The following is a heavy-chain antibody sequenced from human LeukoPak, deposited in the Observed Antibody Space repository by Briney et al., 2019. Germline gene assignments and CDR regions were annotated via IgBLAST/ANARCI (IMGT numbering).Heavy chain of an antibody. J-gene: IGHJ3*02. V-gene: IGHV4-59*01. CDR1: GGSISSYY. Sequence: PSETLSLTCTVSGGSISSYYWSWIRQPPGKGLEWIGYIYYSGSTNYNPSLKSRVTISVDTSKNQFSLKLSSVTAADTAVYYCARTRLLWFGESPFFDIWGQGTMVTVSS. CDR3: ARTRLLWFGESPFFDI. CDR2: IYYSGST. D-gene: IGHD3-10*01.